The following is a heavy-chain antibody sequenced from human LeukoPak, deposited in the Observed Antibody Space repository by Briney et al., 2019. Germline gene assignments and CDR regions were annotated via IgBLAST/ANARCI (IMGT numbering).Heavy chain of an antibody. V-gene: IGHV1-18*01. Sequence: GASVKVSCKASGYTFTSYGISWVRQAPGQGLEWMGWISAYNGNTNYAQKLQGRVTMTTDTSTSTAYMELRSLRSGDTAVYYCARSVGGIVVVIDLDYWGQGTLVTVSS. CDR1: GYTFTSYG. J-gene: IGHJ4*02. CDR2: ISAYNGNT. CDR3: ARSVGGIVVVIDLDY. D-gene: IGHD3-22*01.